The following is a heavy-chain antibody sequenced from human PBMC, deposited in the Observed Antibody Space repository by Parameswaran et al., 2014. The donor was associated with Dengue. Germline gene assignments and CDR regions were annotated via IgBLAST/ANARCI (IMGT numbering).Heavy chain of an antibody. CDR3: ARSTDSSSPPDGLGV. V-gene: IGHV5-51*01. J-gene: IGHJ6*02. D-gene: IGHD6-6*01. CDR2: IYPGDSET. Sequence: VRQMPGKGLEWMGMIYPGDSETRYSPSFQGQVTFSADKSISTAYLQWSSLKASDSAIYYCARSTDSSSPPDGLGVWGQGTMVTVSS.